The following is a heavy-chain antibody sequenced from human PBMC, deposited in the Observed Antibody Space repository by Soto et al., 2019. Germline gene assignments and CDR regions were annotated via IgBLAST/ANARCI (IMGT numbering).Heavy chain of an antibody. D-gene: IGHD6-19*01. Sequence: PSDTLSLTCTVSGGSISSISYYWGWIRQPPGKGLEWIGSIYYSGSTYYNPSLKSRVTISVDTSKNQFSLKLSSVTAADTAVYYCARQSGAVAGYYYYGMYXWGQGTTVTVS. J-gene: IGHJ6*02. CDR3: ARQSGAVAGYYYYGMYX. CDR1: GGSISSISYY. V-gene: IGHV4-39*01. CDR2: IYYSGST.